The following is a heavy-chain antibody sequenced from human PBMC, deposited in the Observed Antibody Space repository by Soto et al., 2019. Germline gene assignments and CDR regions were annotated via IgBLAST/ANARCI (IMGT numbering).Heavy chain of an antibody. D-gene: IGHD1-26*01. V-gene: IGHV3-21*01. CDR2: ISSSSSYI. CDR3: ARDLNSGSYHDY. Sequence: EVQLVESGGGLVKPGGSLRLSCAASGFTFSSYSMNWVRQAPGKGLEWVSSISSSSSYIYYADSVKGRFTISRDNAKNSLYLQMNSLRAEDTAVYYCARDLNSGSYHDYWGQGTLVTVSS. J-gene: IGHJ4*02. CDR1: GFTFSSYS.